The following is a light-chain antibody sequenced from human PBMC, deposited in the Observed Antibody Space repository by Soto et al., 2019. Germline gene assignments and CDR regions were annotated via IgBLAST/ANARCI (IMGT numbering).Light chain of an antibody. CDR1: QTFSSH. V-gene: IGKV3-11*01. CDR3: QQRSNWPPVIA. J-gene: IGKJ5*01. CDR2: DAS. Sequence: EIVLTQSPATLSLSPGERATLSCRASQTFSSHLAWYQQKPGQAPRLLIYDASKRDTGIPARFSGRRSGTDFTLTISSVEPEDFAVDYCQQRSNWPPVIAFGQGTRLEIK.